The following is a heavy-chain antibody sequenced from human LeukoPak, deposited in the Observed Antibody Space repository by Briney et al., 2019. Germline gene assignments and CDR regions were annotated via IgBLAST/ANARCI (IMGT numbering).Heavy chain of an antibody. CDR2: MNPNSGNT. D-gene: IGHD3-22*01. Sequence: GASVKVSCKASGYTFTSYDINWVRQATGQGLEWMGWMNPNSGNTGYAQKFQGRVTITADTSTSTAYMELSSLRSEDTAVYYCALRGVVVITDPGAFDIWGQGTMVTVSS. J-gene: IGHJ3*02. CDR1: GYTFTSYD. V-gene: IGHV1-8*01. CDR3: ALRGVVVITDPGAFDI.